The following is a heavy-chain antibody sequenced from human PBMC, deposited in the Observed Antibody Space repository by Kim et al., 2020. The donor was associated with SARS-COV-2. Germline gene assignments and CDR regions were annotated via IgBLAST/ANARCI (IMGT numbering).Heavy chain of an antibody. CDR1: GGSFSDYF. V-gene: IGHV4-34*01. CDR2: INPSGST. Sequence: SETLSLTCAVYGGSFSDYFWCWIRQPPGKGLEWIGEINPSGSTNYNPSLKSRVTISVDMSKNQISLKLSFVTAADTAVYYCARGRHSSSWYYYGMDVWGQGTTVTVSS. D-gene: IGHD6-13*01. CDR3: ARGRHSSSWYYYGMDV. J-gene: IGHJ6*02.